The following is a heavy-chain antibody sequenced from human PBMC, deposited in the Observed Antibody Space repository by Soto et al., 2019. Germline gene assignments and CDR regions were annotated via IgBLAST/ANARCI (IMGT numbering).Heavy chain of an antibody. CDR3: ARARKGSGSDYYYHYGMDV. J-gene: IGHJ6*04. CDR1: GGSFSDYY. D-gene: IGHD3-3*01. Sequence: ASETLSLTCAVSGGSFSDYYWSWIRQPPGKGLEWIGEINHSGSTNYNPSLKSRVTISVHTSKNQLSLKLSSVTAADTAVYYCARARKGSGSDYYYHYGMDVWGKGTTVTVSS. CDR2: INHSGST. V-gene: IGHV4-34*01.